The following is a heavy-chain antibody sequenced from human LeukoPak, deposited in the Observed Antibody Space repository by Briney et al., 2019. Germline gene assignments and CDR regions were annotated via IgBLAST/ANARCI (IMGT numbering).Heavy chain of an antibody. Sequence: GESLKISCKGSGYSFTSYWIGWVRQRPGKGREWRGIIYPGDSDTRYSPSFQGQVTISADKSISTAYLQWSSLKASDTAMYYCARRDYYDTSGYYDYWGQGTLVTVSS. CDR3: ARRDYYDTSGYYDY. V-gene: IGHV5-51*01. D-gene: IGHD3-22*01. CDR1: GYSFTSYW. CDR2: IYPGDSDT. J-gene: IGHJ4*02.